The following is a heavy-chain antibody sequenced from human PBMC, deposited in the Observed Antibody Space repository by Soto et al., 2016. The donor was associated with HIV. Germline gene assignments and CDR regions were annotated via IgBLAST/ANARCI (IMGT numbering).Heavy chain of an antibody. V-gene: IGHV3-15*01. Sequence: EVQLVESGGGLVKPGGSLRLSCAASGFTFSNAWMSWVRQAPGKGLEWVGRIKSKTDGGTTDYAAPVKGRFTISRDDSKNTLYLQMNSLKTEDTAVYYCTTPPIGSSYYYYYYYMDVWGKGTTVTVSS. D-gene: IGHD3-10*01. J-gene: IGHJ6*03. CDR2: IKSKTDGGTT. CDR1: GFTFSNAW. CDR3: TTPPIGSSYYYYYYYMDV.